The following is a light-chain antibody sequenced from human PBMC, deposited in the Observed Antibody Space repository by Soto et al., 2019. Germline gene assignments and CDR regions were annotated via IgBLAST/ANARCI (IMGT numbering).Light chain of an antibody. V-gene: IGKV3-20*01. CDR1: QSVSSSY. Sequence: EIVLTQSPGTLSLPPGERATLSCRASQSVSSSYLAWYQQKPGQAPRLLIYGASSRATGIPDRFSGSGSGTDFTLTISRLEAEDFAVYYCQQYDSSPLTFGGGTKVEIK. CDR2: GAS. J-gene: IGKJ4*01. CDR3: QQYDSSPLT.